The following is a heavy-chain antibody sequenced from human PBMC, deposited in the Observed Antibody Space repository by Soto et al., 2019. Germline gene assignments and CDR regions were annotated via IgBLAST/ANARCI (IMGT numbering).Heavy chain of an antibody. V-gene: IGHV4-30-4*02. CDR1: GGSISSGDYY. Sequence: SDTLSLTCTVSGGSISSGDYYWSWIRKPPGKGLEWIGYIYYSGSTYYNQSLKSRVTISVDTSKNQFTLKLSSVTAAYTAVYYCGTSNWNYGVGVSALDIWGQGTMVTVSS. CDR2: IYYSGST. D-gene: IGHD1-7*01. CDR3: GTSNWNYGVGVSALDI. J-gene: IGHJ3*02.